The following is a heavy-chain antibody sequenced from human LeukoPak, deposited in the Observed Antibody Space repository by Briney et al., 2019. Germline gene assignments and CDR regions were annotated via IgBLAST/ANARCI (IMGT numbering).Heavy chain of an antibody. CDR3: AGGGSSVSGKAIDY. V-gene: IGHV1-8*01. CDR1: GYTFTSYD. J-gene: IGHJ4*02. Sequence: GASVKVSCKASGYTFTSYDINWVRQATGLGPEWMGWINPKSGNTKYAQKFQGRVAMTRDTSISTVYLDLSSLTSDDTAVYFCAGGGSSVSGKAIDYWGQGSLVTVSS. CDR2: INPKSGNT. D-gene: IGHD6-19*01.